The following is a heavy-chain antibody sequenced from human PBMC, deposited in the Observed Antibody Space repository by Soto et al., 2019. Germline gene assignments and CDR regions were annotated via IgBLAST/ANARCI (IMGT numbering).Heavy chain of an antibody. Sequence: QVQLQESGPGLVKPSETLSLTCTVSGGSVSSGSYYWSWIRQPPGKGLEWIGYIYYSGSTNYNPSPKSRVTLSVDTSKNQFSLKLSSVTAADTAVYYCARGIEGWYQGRYSYGMDVWGQGTTVTVSS. D-gene: IGHD6-19*01. CDR2: IYYSGST. V-gene: IGHV4-61*01. CDR1: GGSVSSGSYY. CDR3: ARGIEGWYQGRYSYGMDV. J-gene: IGHJ6*02.